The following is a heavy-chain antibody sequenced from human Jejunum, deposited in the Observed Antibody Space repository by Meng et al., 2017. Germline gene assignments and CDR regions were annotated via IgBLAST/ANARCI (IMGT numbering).Heavy chain of an antibody. Sequence: QVQLVQSGAGVKRPGASVKVSCKASGYTFSSLHINWVRQATGQGPEWMGWMSPENGNTAYAQKFQGRVTMTRDTSVSTAYMELSGLTSDDSGVYYCARGVNAGVDYWGQGTLVTVSS. CDR1: GYTFSSLH. V-gene: IGHV1-8*01. CDR2: MSPENGNT. D-gene: IGHD7-27*01. J-gene: IGHJ4*02. CDR3: ARGVNAGVDY.